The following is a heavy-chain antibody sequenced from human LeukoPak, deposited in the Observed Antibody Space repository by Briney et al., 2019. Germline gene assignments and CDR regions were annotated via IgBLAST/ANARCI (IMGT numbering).Heavy chain of an antibody. CDR1: GFTFSSYS. J-gene: IGHJ4*02. Sequence: GGSLRLSCAASGFTFSSYSMNWVRQAPGKGLEWVSSISSSSSYIYYADPVKGRFTISRDNAKNSLYLQMNSLRAEDTAVYYCARSPPRATVDYWGQGTLVTVSS. V-gene: IGHV3-21*01. CDR2: ISSSSSYI. D-gene: IGHD5-24*01. CDR3: ARSPPRATVDY.